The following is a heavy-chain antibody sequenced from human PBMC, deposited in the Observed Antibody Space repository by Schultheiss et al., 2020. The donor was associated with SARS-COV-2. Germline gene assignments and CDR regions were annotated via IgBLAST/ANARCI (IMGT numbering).Heavy chain of an antibody. J-gene: IGHJ4*02. CDR1: GFTFSNAW. D-gene: IGHD4-23*01. CDR3: AKETPVVTPPSFDY. Sequence: GGSLRLSCAASGFTFSNAWMSWVRQAPGKGLEWVGRIKSKTDGGTTDYAAPVKGRFTISRDDSKNTLYLQMNSLKTEDTAVYYCAKETPVVTPPSFDYWGQGTLVTVSS. V-gene: IGHV3-15*01. CDR2: IKSKTDGGTT.